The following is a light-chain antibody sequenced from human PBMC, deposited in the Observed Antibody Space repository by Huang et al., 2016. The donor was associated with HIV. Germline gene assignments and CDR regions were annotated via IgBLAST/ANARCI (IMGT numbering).Light chain of an antibody. J-gene: IGKJ1*01. CDR1: QSLLDSPYYNV. Sequence: EIVMTQSPLFLSVSPGAPASISCTSSQSLLDSPYYNVLDWYRQKAGQSPQLLIYLASNRAAGVPVKFSGSGSGTNFTLKISGVEPEDAAIYYCMQALQTPRAFGQGTRLEIK. CDR2: LAS. V-gene: IGKV2-28*01. CDR3: MQALQTPRA.